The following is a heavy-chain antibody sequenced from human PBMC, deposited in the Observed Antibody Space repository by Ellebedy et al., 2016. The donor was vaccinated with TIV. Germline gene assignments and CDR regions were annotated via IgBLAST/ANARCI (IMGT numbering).Heavy chain of an antibody. J-gene: IGHJ4*02. CDR3: AKESFYGSGSYAEF. CDR2: LYACDSDT. CDR1: GYSLGNSW. V-gene: IGHV5-51*01. D-gene: IGHD3-10*01. Sequence: GGSLRLXXKGAGYSLGNSWIGWVRQLPGNRLESLGSLYACDSDTRYSPSFQGQVTISVDKSTNTAYLQWSSLKASDTAMYFCAKESFYGSGSYAEFWGQGTLVTVSS.